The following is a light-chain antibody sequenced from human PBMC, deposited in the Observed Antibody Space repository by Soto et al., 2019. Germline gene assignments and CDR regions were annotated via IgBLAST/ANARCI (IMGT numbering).Light chain of an antibody. V-gene: IGKV1-5*01. Sequence: DIQMTQSPSTLSSSVGDIFTITCGASQTISNWLAWYQQKPGKAPKVLIYDASTLDGGVPSRFSGRRSGTDFTLTISSLQPSDFATYYCQQYNTYPLTFGGGTKVDIK. CDR2: DAS. CDR1: QTISNW. CDR3: QQYNTYPLT. J-gene: IGKJ4*01.